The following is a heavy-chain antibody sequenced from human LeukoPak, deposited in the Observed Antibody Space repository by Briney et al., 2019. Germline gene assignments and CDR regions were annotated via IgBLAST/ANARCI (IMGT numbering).Heavy chain of an antibody. CDR3: ARGMVVKFPYMDV. CDR1: GESFSAFS. Sequence: SETLSLTCAVYGESFSAFSWSWLRQSPGRGLEWIGEISHRGRTTYNPSLNSRVIISVDASKTQFSLNLTSVTAADTAVYYCARGMVVKFPYMDVWGQGATLTVSS. CDR2: ISHRGRT. D-gene: IGHD3-22*01. V-gene: IGHV4-34*01. J-gene: IGHJ6*03.